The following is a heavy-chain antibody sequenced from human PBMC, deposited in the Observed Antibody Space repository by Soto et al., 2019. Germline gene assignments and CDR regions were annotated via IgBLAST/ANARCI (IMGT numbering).Heavy chain of an antibody. J-gene: IGHJ4*02. V-gene: IGHV2-26*01. CDR3: ARAGYSSGWQEFDY. Sequence: SGRTLVNPTGTLTLTCSGSGFSRSGAIMVWSWIRQPPGKALEWLAHIFSNDEKSYSTSLKSRLTISKDTSKSQVVLTMTNMDPVDTATYYCARAGYSSGWQEFDYWGQGTLVTVSS. CDR1: GFSRSGAIMV. CDR2: IFSNDEK. D-gene: IGHD6-19*01.